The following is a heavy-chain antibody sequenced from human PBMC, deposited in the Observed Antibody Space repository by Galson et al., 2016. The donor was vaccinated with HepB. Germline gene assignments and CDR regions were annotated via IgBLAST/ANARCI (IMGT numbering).Heavy chain of an antibody. CDR1: GFTFSSYS. D-gene: IGHD3-3*01. CDR3: AREGAIFGVVTNWFDP. J-gene: IGHJ5*02. CDR2: ISSSSTI. Sequence: SLRLSCAASGFTFSSYSMNWVRQAPGKGLEWVSYISSSSTIYYADSVKGRITISSDNAKNSLYLQMNSLRAEDTAVYHCAREGAIFGVVTNWFDPWGKGTLVTVSS. V-gene: IGHV3-48*01.